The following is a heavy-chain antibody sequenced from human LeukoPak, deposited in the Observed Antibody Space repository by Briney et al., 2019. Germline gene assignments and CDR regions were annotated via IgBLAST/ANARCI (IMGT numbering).Heavy chain of an antibody. J-gene: IGHJ4*02. V-gene: IGHV4-39*01. CDR3: ARHRSSGPEFDY. Sequence: SETLSLTCTVSGGSISSSSYYWGWIRQPPGKGLEWIGSIYYSGSTYYNPSLKSRVTISVDTSKNQFSLKLSSVTAAATAVCYCARHRSSGPEFDYWGQGTLVTVSS. CDR2: IYYSGST. CDR1: GGSISSSSYY. D-gene: IGHD3-22*01.